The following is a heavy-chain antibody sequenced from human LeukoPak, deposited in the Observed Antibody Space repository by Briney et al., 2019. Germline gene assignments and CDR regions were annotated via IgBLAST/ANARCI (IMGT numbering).Heavy chain of an antibody. D-gene: IGHD1-26*01. CDR3: ARSRDTTNYYGMDV. CDR2: IHPGGST. V-gene: IGHV4-4*02. Sequence: PSGTLSLTCAVSVDSISSSKWWSWVRQAPGKGLEWIGEIHPGGSTNYNPSLKSRVTMSIDKSKNQFSLKMSSVTAGDTAVYYCARSRDTTNYYGMDVWGQGTTVTVSS. CDR1: VDSISSSKW. J-gene: IGHJ6*02.